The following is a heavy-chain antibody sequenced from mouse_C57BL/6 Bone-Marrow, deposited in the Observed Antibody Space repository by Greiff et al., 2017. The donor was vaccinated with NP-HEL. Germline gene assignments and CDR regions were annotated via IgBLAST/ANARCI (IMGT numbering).Heavy chain of an antibody. D-gene: IGHD1-1*01. CDR1: GFNITDYY. CDR2: IDPEDGGT. V-gene: IGHV14-2*01. J-gene: IGHJ3*01. CDR3: APYYYGSSYWFAY. Sequence: VQLQQSGAELVKPGASVKLSCTASGFNITDYYMHWVKQRPGQGLEWIGRIDPEDGGTNYAPKFQGKATITADTSSNTAYLQLSSLTSEDTAVYYWAPYYYGSSYWFAYWGQGTLVTVSA.